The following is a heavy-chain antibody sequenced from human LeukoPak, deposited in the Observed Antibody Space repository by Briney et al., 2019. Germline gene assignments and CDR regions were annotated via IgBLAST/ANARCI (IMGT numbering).Heavy chain of an antibody. CDR2: ISGSGGST. Sequence: PGGSLRLSCAASGFTFSSYGMSWVRQASGKGLEWVSAISGSGGSTYYADSVKGRFTISRDNSKNTLYLQMNSLRAEDTAVYYCAKDRGSWITANGYWGQGTLVTVSS. CDR1: GFTFSSYG. J-gene: IGHJ4*02. V-gene: IGHV3-23*01. CDR3: AKDRGSWITANGY. D-gene: IGHD5-18*01.